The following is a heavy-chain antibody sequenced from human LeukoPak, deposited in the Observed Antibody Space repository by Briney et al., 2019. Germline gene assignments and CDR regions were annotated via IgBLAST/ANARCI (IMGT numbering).Heavy chain of an antibody. V-gene: IGHV4-59*01. J-gene: IGHJ4*02. D-gene: IGHD3-16*01. CDR1: AGSISSYY. CDR2: IYYSGST. CDR3: ARGGHGPYDY. Sequence: PSETLSLTCTVSAGSISSYYWGWIRQPPGKGLEWIGYIYYSGSTNYNPSLTSRVTIAGDTSKNQFSLKLSSVTAADTAVYYCARGGHGPYDYWGQGTLVTVSS.